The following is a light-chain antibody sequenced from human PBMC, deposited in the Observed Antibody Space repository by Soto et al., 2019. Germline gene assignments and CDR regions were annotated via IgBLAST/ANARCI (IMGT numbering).Light chain of an antibody. CDR1: QSVSSY. J-gene: IGKJ4*01. CDR3: QQRTDWPLT. V-gene: IGKV3-11*01. CDR2: DAS. Sequence: EIVLTQSPATLSLSPGERATLSCRASQSVSSYLAWYQQKPGQAPRLLIYDASNRGTGIPARFSGSGSGTDFTLTISSLEPEDFVVYYCQQRTDWPLTFGGGTKVEI.